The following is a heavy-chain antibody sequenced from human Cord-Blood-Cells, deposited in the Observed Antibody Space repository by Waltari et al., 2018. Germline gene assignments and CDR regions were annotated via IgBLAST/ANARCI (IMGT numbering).Heavy chain of an antibody. V-gene: IGHV3-53*01. CDR2: IYSGGST. CDR1: GFTVSTHY. D-gene: IGHD2-21*02. Sequence: EVQLVESGGGLIQPGGSLRLSCAASGFTVSTHYMSWVRRAPGKGLEWVSVIYSGGSTYYADYVKGRFTISRDNSKNTLYLQMNSLRAEDTAVYYCARGGGYCGGDCYHFDYWGQGTLVTVSS. CDR3: ARGGGYCGGDCYHFDY. J-gene: IGHJ4*02.